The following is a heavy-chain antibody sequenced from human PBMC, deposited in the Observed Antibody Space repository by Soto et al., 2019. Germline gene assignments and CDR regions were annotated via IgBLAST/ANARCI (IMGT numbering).Heavy chain of an antibody. V-gene: IGHV3-7*03. D-gene: IGHD2-15*01. CDR2: MKEDGSEK. CDR3: SRDQYCSGSSCSPSSGWFGP. CDR1: GFMFSSYW. J-gene: IGHJ5*02. Sequence: EVQLVESGGGLVQPGGSLRLSCAASGFMFSSYWMSWVRQAPGKGLEWVATMKEDGSEKYYVDSVKGRFTISRDNAKNSLYLQMNSLRAEDTAVYYCSRDQYCSGSSCSPSSGWFGPWGQGTRAIVSS.